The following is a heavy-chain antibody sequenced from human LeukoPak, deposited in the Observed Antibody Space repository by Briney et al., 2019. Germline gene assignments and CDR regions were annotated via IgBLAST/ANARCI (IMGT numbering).Heavy chain of an antibody. V-gene: IGHV3-11*06. D-gene: IGHD6-13*01. CDR1: GCTFSDYY. CDR2: ISGSSSHI. Sequence: GGSLRLSCEASGCTFSDYYLSWIRQAPGKGLEWISYISGSSSHINYADSVKGRFTISRDNAKKSVYLQMDSLRAEDTAVYYCTRDQIGSWWGQGTLVIVSS. J-gene: IGHJ4*02. CDR3: TRDQIGSW.